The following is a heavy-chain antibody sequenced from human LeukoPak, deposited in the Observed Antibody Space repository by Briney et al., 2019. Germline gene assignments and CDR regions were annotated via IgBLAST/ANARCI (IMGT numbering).Heavy chain of an antibody. CDR2: SLYSGST. V-gene: IGHV4-59*01. Sequence: KPSETLSLTCTVSGGSISTYYWSWIRQPPGKGLEWIGYSLYSGSTYCNPSLKTRVTISVDTSKNQFSLKLTSVTAADTAVYYCARVGTGSFDYWGQGTLVTVSS. CDR1: GGSISTYY. J-gene: IGHJ4*02. CDR3: ARVGTGSFDY. D-gene: IGHD6-19*01.